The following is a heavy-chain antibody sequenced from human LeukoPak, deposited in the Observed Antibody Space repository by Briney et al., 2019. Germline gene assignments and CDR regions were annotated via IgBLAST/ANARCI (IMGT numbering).Heavy chain of an antibody. CDR3: ARGITHKRRGHDY. V-gene: IGHV1-8*01. CDR2: MNPKSGNT. CDR1: GYAFTSYD. J-gene: IGHJ4*02. Sequence: ASVKVSCKASGYAFTSYDINWVRQATGQGLEWMGRMNPKSGNTGYAQKFQGRVTMTRNTSISTAHMELSSLRSEDTAVYYCARGITHKRRGHDYWGQGTLVTVSS. D-gene: IGHD3-10*01.